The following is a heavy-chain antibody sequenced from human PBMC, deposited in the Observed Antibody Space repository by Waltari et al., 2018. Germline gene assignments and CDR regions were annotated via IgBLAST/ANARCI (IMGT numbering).Heavy chain of an antibody. V-gene: IGHV3-74*01. Sequence: LVESGGGLVQPGGCLRLSCVAPGITFNNHWMHWVRQAPGKGLVWVARLNFDGTSTDYADSVRGRFTISRDNTRNMLFLQMTNLRADDTAVYYCAREAASSFDQWGQGTLVTVSA. CDR2: LNFDGTST. CDR3: AREAASSFDQ. J-gene: IGHJ4*02. D-gene: IGHD2-2*01. CDR1: GITFNNHW.